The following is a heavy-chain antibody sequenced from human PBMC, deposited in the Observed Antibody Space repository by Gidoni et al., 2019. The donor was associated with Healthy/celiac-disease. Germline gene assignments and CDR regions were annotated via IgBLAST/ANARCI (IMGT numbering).Heavy chain of an antibody. D-gene: IGHD4-17*01. J-gene: IGHJ6*02. CDR1: GYTFTSYD. CDR2: MNPNSGNT. Sequence: QVQLVQSGAEVKKPGASVKVSCKASGYTFTSYDINWVRQATGQGLEWMGWMNPNSGNTGYAQKFQGRVTMTRNTSISTAYMELSSLRSEDTAVYYCARGRDRGDYHSNTYYYYGMDVWGQGTTVTVSS. V-gene: IGHV1-8*01. CDR3: ARGRDRGDYHSNTYYYYGMDV.